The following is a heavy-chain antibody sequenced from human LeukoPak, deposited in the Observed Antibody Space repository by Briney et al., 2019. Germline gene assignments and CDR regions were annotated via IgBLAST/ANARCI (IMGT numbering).Heavy chain of an antibody. CDR3: ARRAGAYSHPYDY. V-gene: IGHV3-23*05. Sequence: GGSLRLSCAASGFTFSGYDMSWVRQAPGKGLEWVSFIYSSVTHYSDSVKGRFTISRDNSRNTLFLRMNSLRAEDTAVYYCARRAGAYSHPYDYWGQGTLVTVSS. D-gene: IGHD4/OR15-4a*01. J-gene: IGHJ4*02. CDR2: IYSSVT. CDR1: GFTFSGYD.